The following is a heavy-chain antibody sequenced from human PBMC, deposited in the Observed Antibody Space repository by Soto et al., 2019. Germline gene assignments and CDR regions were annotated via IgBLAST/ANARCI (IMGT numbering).Heavy chain of an antibody. CDR3: VKSRGGNNFDFFD. V-gene: IGHV3-64D*06. CDR2: IRGNGDSP. CDR1: GFTFSSYT. D-gene: IGHD5-12*01. J-gene: IGHJ4*02. Sequence: LRLSCSASGFTFSSYTMHWVRQAPGKGLDYVSGIRGNGDSPFYADSVKGRFTISRDNSKNALYLLMSSLSADDTAVYYCVKSRGGNNFDFFDWGQGALVTVSS.